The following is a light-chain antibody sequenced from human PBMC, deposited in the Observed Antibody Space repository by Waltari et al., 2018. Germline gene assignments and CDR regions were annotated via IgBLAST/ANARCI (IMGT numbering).Light chain of an antibody. V-gene: IGLV2-14*01. CDR2: AVS. J-gene: IGLJ2*01. CDR3: SSYRSGTSVI. CDR1: SSDVGGYNY. Sequence: QSALTQPASVSGSPGQSLTISCTGTSSDVGGYNYVSWYQHHPGKAPKFIIYAVSNRPSGVSNRFSGSKSGNTASLTISGLQAEDEADYYCSSYRSGTSVIFGGGTKVTVL.